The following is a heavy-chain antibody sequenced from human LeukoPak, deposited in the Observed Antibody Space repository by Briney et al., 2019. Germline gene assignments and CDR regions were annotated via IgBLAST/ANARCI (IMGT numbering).Heavy chain of an antibody. V-gene: IGHV4-61*02. Sequence: SETLSLTCTVSGGSISSSSYYWGWIRQPAGKGLEWIGRIYTTGSTNYNPSLKSRVTISVNTSKNQFSLRLSSVTAADTAVYYCARDLTWFDPWGQGTLVTVSS. CDR3: ARDLTWFDP. CDR1: GGSISSSSYY. CDR2: IYTTGST. J-gene: IGHJ5*02.